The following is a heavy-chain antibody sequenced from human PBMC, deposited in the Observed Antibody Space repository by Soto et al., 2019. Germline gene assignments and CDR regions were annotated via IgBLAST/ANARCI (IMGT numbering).Heavy chain of an antibody. V-gene: IGHV3-74*01. CDR2: INSDGSST. J-gene: IGHJ6*03. CDR3: ARXXXXSEXXXXXXTXYMXV. CDR1: GPTFSSYW. Sequence: PGGSLRLSCAASGPTFSSYWMHWVRQAPGKGLEWVSRINSDGSSTSYADSVKGRFTISRDNAKNKLYLQMNSLRAEDTTVYYXARXXXXSEXXXXXXTXYMXVWGKGT.